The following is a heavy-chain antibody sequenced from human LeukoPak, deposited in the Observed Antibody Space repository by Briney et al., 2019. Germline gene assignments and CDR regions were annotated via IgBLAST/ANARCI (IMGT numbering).Heavy chain of an antibody. V-gene: IGHV3-23*01. CDR1: GFAFSSYA. CDR2: ISGSGGST. D-gene: IGHD2-21*02. Sequence: PGGSLRLSCAASGFAFSSYAMSWVRQAPGKGLEWVSAISGSGGSTYYADSVKGRFTISRDNSKNTLYLQMNSLRAEDTAVYYCAKDQSRFGHCGGDCSFAFDIWGQGTMVTVSS. J-gene: IGHJ3*02. CDR3: AKDQSRFGHCGGDCSFAFDI.